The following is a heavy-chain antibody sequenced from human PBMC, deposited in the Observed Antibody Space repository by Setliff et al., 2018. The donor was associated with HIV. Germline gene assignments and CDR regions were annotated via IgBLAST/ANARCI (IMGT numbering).Heavy chain of an antibody. J-gene: IGHJ3*02. D-gene: IGHD1-26*01. V-gene: IGHV3-7*03. CDR2: IRQDESEM. Sequence: PGGSLRLSCAASGFILSNYWMSWVRQAPGKGLEWVATIRQDESEMQYVDPVKGRFTISRDNAKNSLYLQMNSLRAEDTAVYYCARNTDVDSVYRPFHIWGQGTMVTVS. CDR3: ARNTDVDSVYRPFHI. CDR1: GFILSNYW.